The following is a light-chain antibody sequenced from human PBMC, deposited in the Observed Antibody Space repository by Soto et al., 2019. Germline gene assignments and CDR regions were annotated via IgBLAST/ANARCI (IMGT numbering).Light chain of an antibody. V-gene: IGLV2-14*03. CDR2: DVS. Sequence: QSVLTQPASVSGSPGQSITISCTGTSSDVGYYNYVSWYQQHPGKAPKLLIYDVSHRPSGVSNRFSGSKSGNTASLTISGLQAEDEADYYCSSHTSSSLRYVFGTGTKVTVL. CDR1: SSDVGYYNY. J-gene: IGLJ1*01. CDR3: SSHTSSSLRYV.